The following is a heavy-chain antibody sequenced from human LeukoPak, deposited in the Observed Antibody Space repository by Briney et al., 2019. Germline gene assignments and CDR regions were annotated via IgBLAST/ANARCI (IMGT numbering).Heavy chain of an antibody. CDR1: GFAFSSSW. CDR2: IKQDGSET. CDR3: ARRAPGYCITTSCPDTYYYNYYMDV. J-gene: IGHJ6*03. V-gene: IGHV3-7*01. D-gene: IGHD2-2*01. Sequence: GGSLRLSCAASGFAFSSSWMSWVRQAPGKGLEWVANIKQDGSETYYVDSLKGRFTVSRDNAKNSVYLQMNNLRAEDTAVYYCARRAPGYCITTSCPDTYYYNYYMDVWGKGTTVTVSS.